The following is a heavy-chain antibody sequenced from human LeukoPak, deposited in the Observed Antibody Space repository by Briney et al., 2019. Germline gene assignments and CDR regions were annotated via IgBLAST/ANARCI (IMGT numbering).Heavy chain of an antibody. J-gene: IGHJ4*02. D-gene: IGHD3-3*01. CDR1: GFTFGNAW. Sequence: PGGSLRLSCAAFGFTFGNAWMSWVRQAPGKGLEWVGRIKSNNDGGTSDHAEPVEGRFTMSRDNSKSMLYLQMSSLRSDDTAVYFCTTLPAPYQRFLEGASQPIDYWGQGTLVTVSS. CDR2: IKSNNDGGTS. V-gene: IGHV3-15*05. CDR3: TTLPAPYQRFLEGASQPIDY.